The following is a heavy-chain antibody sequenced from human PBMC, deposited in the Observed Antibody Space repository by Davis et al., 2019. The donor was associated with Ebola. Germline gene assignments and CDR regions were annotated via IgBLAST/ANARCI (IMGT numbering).Heavy chain of an antibody. CDR2: IWYDGSNK. D-gene: IGHD6-19*01. J-gene: IGHJ1*01. CDR1: GFTFSSYW. CDR3: ARRGIAVAGTGYFQH. Sequence: GESLKISCAASGFTFSSYWMHWVRQAPGKGLEWVAVIWYDGSNKYYADSVKGRFTISRDNSKNTLYLQMNSLRDEDTAVYYCARRGIAVAGTGYFQHWGQGTLVTVSS. V-gene: IGHV3-33*08.